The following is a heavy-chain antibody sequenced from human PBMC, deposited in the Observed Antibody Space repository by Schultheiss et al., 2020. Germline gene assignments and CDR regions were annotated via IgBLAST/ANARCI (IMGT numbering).Heavy chain of an antibody. Sequence: GSLRLSCAASGFTFSSYAMSWVRQAPGKGLEWVSAISGSGGSTYYADSVKGRFTISRDNSKNTLYLQMNSLRAEDTAVYYCAKEPMITFGGVIPPPDYWGQGTLVTVSS. V-gene: IGHV3-23*01. D-gene: IGHD3-16*02. CDR3: AKEPMITFGGVIPPPDY. CDR1: GFTFSSYA. J-gene: IGHJ4*02. CDR2: ISGSGGST.